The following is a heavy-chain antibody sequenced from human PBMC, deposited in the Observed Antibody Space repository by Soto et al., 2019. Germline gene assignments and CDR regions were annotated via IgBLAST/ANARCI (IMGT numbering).Heavy chain of an antibody. CDR1: GFTFSSYA. J-gene: IGHJ3*02. Sequence: GGFLRLSCAASGFTFSSYAMHWVRQAPGKGLEWVAVISYDGSNKYYADSVKGRFTISRDNSKNTLYLQMNSLRAEDTAVYYCAREIVVVPAAINAFDIWGQGTMVTVSS. V-gene: IGHV3-30-3*01. CDR3: AREIVVVPAAINAFDI. D-gene: IGHD2-2*02. CDR2: ISYDGSNK.